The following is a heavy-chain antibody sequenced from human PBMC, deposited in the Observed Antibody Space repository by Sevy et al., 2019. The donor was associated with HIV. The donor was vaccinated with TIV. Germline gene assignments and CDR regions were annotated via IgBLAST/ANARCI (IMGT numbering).Heavy chain of an antibody. D-gene: IGHD6-19*01. CDR3: AKAPVRGSGWYYFDY. CDR2: ISGSGGST. Sequence: GGSLRLSCAASGFTFSSYAMSWVRQAPGKGLEWVSAISGSGGSTYYADSVKGRFTISRDNSKNTLYLQMNSLRAEDRAVYYCAKAPVRGSGWYYFDYWGQGTLVTVSS. CDR1: GFTFSSYA. J-gene: IGHJ4*02. V-gene: IGHV3-23*01.